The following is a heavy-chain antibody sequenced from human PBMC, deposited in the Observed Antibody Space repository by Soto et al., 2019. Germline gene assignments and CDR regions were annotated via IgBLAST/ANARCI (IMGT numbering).Heavy chain of an antibody. CDR3: EIYGSGSGQYYWDY. V-gene: IGHV4-31*03. D-gene: IGHD3-10*01. Sequence: SETLSLTCTVSGGSISSGGYYWSWIRQHPGKGLEWIGSIYYSGSTYYNPSLKSRVTISVDTSKNQFYLNLSYVTAADTAVYYCEIYGSGSGQYYWDYCGRRTLVPVSS. CDR2: IYYSGST. CDR1: GGSISSGGYY. J-gene: IGHJ4*02.